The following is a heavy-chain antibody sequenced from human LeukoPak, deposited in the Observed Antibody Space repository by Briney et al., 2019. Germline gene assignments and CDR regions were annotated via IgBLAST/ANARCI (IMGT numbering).Heavy chain of an antibody. CDR3: ARLSYPPYSSSWYGYYYYMDV. V-gene: IGHV4-34*01. CDR1: GGSFSGYY. J-gene: IGHJ6*03. D-gene: IGHD6-13*01. Sequence: SETLSLTCAVYGGSFSGYYWGWIRQPPGKGLEWIGSFYRSGSIYYNPSLKSRVTISLDTSKNQFSLKVTSVTAADTAVYYCARLSYPPYSSSWYGYYYYMDVWGKGTTVTISS. CDR2: FYRSGSI.